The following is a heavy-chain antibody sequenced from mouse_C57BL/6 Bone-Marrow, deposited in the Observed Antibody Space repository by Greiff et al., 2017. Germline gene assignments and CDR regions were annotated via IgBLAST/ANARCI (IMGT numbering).Heavy chain of an antibody. D-gene: IGHD1-1*01. V-gene: IGHV5-4*01. J-gene: IGHJ2*01. CDR3: ARGDTTVVAPYYFDY. CDR2: ISDGGSYT. Sequence: EVHLVESGGGLVKPGGSLKLSCAASGFTFSSYAMSWVRQTPEKRLEWVATISDGGSYTYYPDNVKGRFTISRDNAKNNLYLQMSHLKSEDTAMYYCARGDTTVVAPYYFDYWGQGTTLTVSS. CDR1: GFTFSSYA.